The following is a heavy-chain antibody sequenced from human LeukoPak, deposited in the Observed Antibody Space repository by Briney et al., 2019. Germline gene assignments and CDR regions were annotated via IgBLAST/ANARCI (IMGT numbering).Heavy chain of an antibody. J-gene: IGHJ4*02. CDR2: INGNGRNT. CDR3: AKAWQWLVYFDY. D-gene: IGHD6-19*01. CDR1: GFTFSNFA. Sequence: PGGSLRLSCVAAGFTFSNFAMSWVRQAPGKGLEWVAAINGNGRNTYYADSVKGRFTISRDNSKNTLYLQMNSLRAEDTAVYYCAKAWQWLVYFDYWGQGTLVTVSS. V-gene: IGHV3-23*01.